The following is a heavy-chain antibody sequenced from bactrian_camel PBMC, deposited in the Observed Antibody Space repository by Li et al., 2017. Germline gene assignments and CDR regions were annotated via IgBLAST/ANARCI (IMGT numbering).Heavy chain of an antibody. CDR1: GFTFSSYC. V-gene: IGHV3-2*01. Sequence: QLVESGGGLVQPGGSLRLSCAASGFTFSSYCMSWVRQAPGKGLEWVSSIYSDISNTYYADSVKGRFTISRDNAKNTLYLQLNSLKTEDTAMYYCVRLGSSWYDSGYWGQGTQVTVS. D-gene: IGHD6*01. CDR3: VRLGSSWYDSGY. CDR2: IYSDISNT. J-gene: IGHJ6*01.